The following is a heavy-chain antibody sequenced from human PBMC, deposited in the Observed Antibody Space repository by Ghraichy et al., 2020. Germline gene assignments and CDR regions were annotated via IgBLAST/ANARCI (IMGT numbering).Heavy chain of an antibody. CDR2: IWYDGSNK. D-gene: IGHD3-3*01. Sequence: GGSLRLSCAASGFTFSSYGMHWVRQAPGKGLEWVAVIWYDGSNKYYADSVKGRFTISRDNSKNTLYLQMNSLRAEDTAVYYCARGHGIFGVVILDGDAFDVWGQGTMVTVSS. CDR3: ARGHGIFGVVILDGDAFDV. V-gene: IGHV3-33*01. J-gene: IGHJ3*01. CDR1: GFTFSSYG.